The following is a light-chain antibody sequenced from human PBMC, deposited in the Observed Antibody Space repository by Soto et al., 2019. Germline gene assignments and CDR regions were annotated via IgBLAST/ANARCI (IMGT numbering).Light chain of an antibody. Sequence: QSVLTQPPSASGTPGQRVTISCSGSSSNIGSNYVYWYQQLPGTAPKLLIYRNNQRPSAVPDRFSGSKSGTSAPLAISGLRSEDAADYYCAAWDDSLSTVFGGGTKLTVL. J-gene: IGLJ2*01. CDR3: AAWDDSLSTV. CDR1: SSNIGSNY. V-gene: IGLV1-47*01. CDR2: RNN.